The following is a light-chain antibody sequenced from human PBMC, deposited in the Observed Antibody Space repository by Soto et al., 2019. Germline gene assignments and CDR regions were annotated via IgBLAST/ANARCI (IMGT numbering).Light chain of an antibody. J-gene: IGKJ1*01. CDR2: DAS. CDR1: QSVSGW. Sequence: IQITQSPSTLSASVGDTVSVTWRASQSVSGWLAWYQQKPGEAPKLLIYDASALPRGVPSRFSGSGSGTKFTLTIASLQPDDFATYYCQQYETFSGTFGPGTKVDIK. V-gene: IGKV1-5*01. CDR3: QQYETFSGT.